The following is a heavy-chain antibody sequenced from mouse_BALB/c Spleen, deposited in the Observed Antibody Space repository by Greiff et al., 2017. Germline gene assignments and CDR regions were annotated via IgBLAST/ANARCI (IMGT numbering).Heavy chain of an antibody. D-gene: IGHD2-3*01. CDR3: ARHDGYYRAMDY. J-gene: IGHJ4*01. V-gene: IGHV5-6*01. CDR1: GFTFSSYG. CDR2: ISSGGSYT. Sequence: EVKLVESGGDLVKPGGSLKLSCAASGFTFSSYGMSWVRQTPDKRLEWVATISSGGSYTYYPDSVKGRFTISRDNAKNTLYLQMSSLKSEDTAMYYCARHDGYYRAMDYWGQGTSVTVSS.